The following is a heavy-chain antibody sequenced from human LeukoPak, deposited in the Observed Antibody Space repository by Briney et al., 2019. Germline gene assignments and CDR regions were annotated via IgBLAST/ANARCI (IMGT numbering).Heavy chain of an antibody. CDR1: GGSISSYY. Sequence: SETLSLTCTVSGGSISSYYWSWIRQPAGKGLEWIGRIYTSGSTNYNPSLKSRVTMSVDTSKNQFSLKPSSVTAADTAVYYCARDEKRGYSYGYIDYWGQGTLVTVSS. J-gene: IGHJ4*02. CDR3: ARDEKRGYSYGYIDY. V-gene: IGHV4-4*07. D-gene: IGHD5-18*01. CDR2: IYTSGST.